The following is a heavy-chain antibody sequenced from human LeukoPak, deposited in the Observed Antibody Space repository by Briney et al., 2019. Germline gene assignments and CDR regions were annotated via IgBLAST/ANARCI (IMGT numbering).Heavy chain of an antibody. CDR1: GYTLTELS. CDR2: FDPEDGET. Sequence: GASVTVSCKVSGYTLTELSMHWVRQAPGKGLEWMGGFDPEDGETIYAQKFQGRVTMTEDTSTDTAYMELSSLRSEDTAVYYCATVRYSGYYFDYWGQGTLVTVSS. D-gene: IGHD5-12*01. CDR3: ATVRYSGYYFDY. V-gene: IGHV1-24*01. J-gene: IGHJ4*02.